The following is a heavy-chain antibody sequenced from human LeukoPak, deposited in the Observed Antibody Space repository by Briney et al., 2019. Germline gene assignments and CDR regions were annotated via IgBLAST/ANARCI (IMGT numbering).Heavy chain of an antibody. J-gene: IGHJ3*02. V-gene: IGHV1-2*02. Sequence: ASVEVSCKASGYTFTGYYMHWVRQAPGQGLEWMGWINPNSGGTNYAQKFQGRVTMTRDTSISTAYMELSRLRSDDTAVYYCARDRKSIGAFDIWGQGTMVTVSS. CDR3: ARDRKSIGAFDI. CDR1: GYTFTGYY. CDR2: INPNSGGT.